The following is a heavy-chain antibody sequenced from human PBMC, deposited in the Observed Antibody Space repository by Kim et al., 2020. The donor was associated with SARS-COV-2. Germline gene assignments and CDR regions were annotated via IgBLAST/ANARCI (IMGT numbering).Heavy chain of an antibody. J-gene: IGHJ5*02. CDR2: ISSDGRGR. V-gene: IGHV3-74*01. Sequence: GGSLRLSCAASGISFSTYWMHWLRQVPGKGLVWVSRISSDGRGRDYADSVKGRFTISRDNAKNTLYLQMNSLRAEDTAVYYCARDPMILGSSWGQGILVT. CDR3: ARDPMILGSS. D-gene: IGHD3-16*01. CDR1: GISFSTYW.